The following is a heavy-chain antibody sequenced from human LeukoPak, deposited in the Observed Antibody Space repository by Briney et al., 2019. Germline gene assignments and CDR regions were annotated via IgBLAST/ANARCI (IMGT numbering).Heavy chain of an antibody. CDR2: ISYDGSNK. Sequence: GGSLRLSCAASGFTFSSYSMNWVRQAPGKGLEWVAVISYDGSNKYYADSVKGRFTISRDNSKNTLYLQMNSLRAEDTAVYYCAKAINFGIAVAGIDYWGQGTLVTVSS. V-gene: IGHV3-30*18. CDR1: GFTFSSYS. CDR3: AKAINFGIAVAGIDY. D-gene: IGHD6-19*01. J-gene: IGHJ4*02.